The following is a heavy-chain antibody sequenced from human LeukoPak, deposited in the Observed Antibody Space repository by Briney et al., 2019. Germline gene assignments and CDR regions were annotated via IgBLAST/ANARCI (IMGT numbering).Heavy chain of an antibody. Sequence: GGSLRLSCATSEFTFSNYAMNWVRQAPGKGLEWVSAISGRGANTYYADSVKGRFTISRDNSKNTLYLQMNSLRAEDTAVYYCAKVRGYSSGWYDDGFDIWGQGTMVTVSS. D-gene: IGHD6-19*01. CDR3: AKVRGYSSGWYDDGFDI. V-gene: IGHV3-23*01. CDR1: EFTFSNYA. CDR2: ISGRGANT. J-gene: IGHJ3*02.